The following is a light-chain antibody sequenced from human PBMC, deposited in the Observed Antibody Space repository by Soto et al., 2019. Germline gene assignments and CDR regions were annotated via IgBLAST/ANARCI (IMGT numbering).Light chain of an antibody. Sequence: EIVMTQSPATLSVSPGERATLSCWASQSVSSNLAWYQQKPGQAPRLLIYGASTRTTGIPARFSGSGSETEFTLTINSLQSEDFASYFCQQYNNWPRTFGQGTKVEI. CDR1: QSVSSN. J-gene: IGKJ1*01. V-gene: IGKV3-15*01. CDR3: QQYNNWPRT. CDR2: GAS.